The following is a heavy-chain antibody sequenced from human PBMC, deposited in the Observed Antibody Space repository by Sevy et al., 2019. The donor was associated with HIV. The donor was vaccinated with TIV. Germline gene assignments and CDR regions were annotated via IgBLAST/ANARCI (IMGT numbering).Heavy chain of an antibody. D-gene: IGHD3-16*01. Sequence: GGSLRLSCAASGFTFSNAWMSWVRKAPGKGLEWVGRIKSKTDGGTRDYAAPVKGRFTISRDDSKNTLYLQMNSLKTEDTAVYYCTTGCDLYRWDYYYYYYMDVWGKGTTVTVSS. CDR3: TTGCDLYRWDYYYYYYMDV. J-gene: IGHJ6*03. V-gene: IGHV3-15*01. CDR1: GFTFSNAW. CDR2: IKSKTDGGTR.